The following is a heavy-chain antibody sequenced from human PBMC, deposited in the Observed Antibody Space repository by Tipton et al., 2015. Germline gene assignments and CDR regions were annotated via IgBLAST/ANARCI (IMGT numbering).Heavy chain of an antibody. J-gene: IGHJ3*02. D-gene: IGHD2-15*01. CDR3: ARGPATGVDTFDT. CDR2: IYYSGST. CDR1: GGSISSRSYY. V-gene: IGHV4-39*07. Sequence: LRLSCTVSGGSISSRSYYWAWIRQPPGKGLEWIGSIYYSGSTYYNPSLKSRVTISVDTSKNQFSLSLTSVTAADTAVYYCARGPATGVDTFDTWGQGTMVTVSS.